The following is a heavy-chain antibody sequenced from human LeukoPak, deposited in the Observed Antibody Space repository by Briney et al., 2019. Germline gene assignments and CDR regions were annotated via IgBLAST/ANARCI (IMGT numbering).Heavy chain of an antibody. V-gene: IGHV5-51*01. CDR1: GYSFTSYW. J-gene: IGHJ3*02. Sequence: GESPKISCKGSGYSFTSYWIGWVRQMPGKGPEWMGIIYPGDSDTGYSPSFQGQVTISADKSISTAYLQWSSLKASDTAMYYCATQNNDFWSGYYTLGAFDIWGQGTMATVSS. D-gene: IGHD3-3*01. CDR2: IYPGDSDT. CDR3: ATQNNDFWSGYYTLGAFDI.